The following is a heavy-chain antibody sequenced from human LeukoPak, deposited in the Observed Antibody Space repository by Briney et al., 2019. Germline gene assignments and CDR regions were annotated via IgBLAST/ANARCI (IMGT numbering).Heavy chain of an antibody. V-gene: IGHV4-59*01. CDR3: ARVLVRGVITYFDY. Sequence: SETLSLTCTVSGGSISSYYWSWIRQPPGKGLEWIGYIYYSGSTNYNPSLKSRVTISVDTSKNQFSLKLSSVTAADTAVYYCARVLVRGVITYFDYWGQETLVTVSS. CDR2: IYYSGST. D-gene: IGHD3-10*01. J-gene: IGHJ4*02. CDR1: GGSISSYY.